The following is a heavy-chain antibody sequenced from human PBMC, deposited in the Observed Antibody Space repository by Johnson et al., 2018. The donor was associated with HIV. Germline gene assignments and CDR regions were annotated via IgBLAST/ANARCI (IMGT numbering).Heavy chain of an antibody. V-gene: IGHV3-9*01. Sequence: VQLVESGGGVVQPGRSLRLSCAASGFTFDDYAMHWVRQAPGKGLEWVSGITRNSGSIGYADSVKGRFTISRDNAKNSLYLQMNSLRAEDTALYYCAKDSGSPLGAAFDIWGQGTMVTVSS. CDR3: AKDSGSPLGAAFDI. J-gene: IGHJ3*02. D-gene: IGHD1-26*01. CDR1: GFTFDDYA. CDR2: ITRNSGSI.